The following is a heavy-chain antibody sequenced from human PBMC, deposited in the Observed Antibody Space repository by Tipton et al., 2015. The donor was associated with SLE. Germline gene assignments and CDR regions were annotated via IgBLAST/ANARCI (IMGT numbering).Heavy chain of an antibody. CDR1: GGSISSYY. CDR3: ARYAQGGFGELLLPLLGSAYGMDV. V-gene: IGHV4-59*01. Sequence: TLSLTCTVSGGSISSYYWSWIRQPPGKGLEWIGYIYYSGGTNYNPSLKSRVTISVDTSKNQFSLKLSSVTAADTAVYYCARYAQGGFGELLLPLLGSAYGMDVWGQGSTVTVSS. CDR2: IYYSGGT. D-gene: IGHD3-10*01. J-gene: IGHJ6*01.